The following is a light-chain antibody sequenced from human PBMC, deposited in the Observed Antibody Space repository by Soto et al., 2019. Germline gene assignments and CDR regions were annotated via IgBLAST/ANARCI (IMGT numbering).Light chain of an antibody. Sequence: EIVLTQSPGTLSLSPGERATLSCRASQSVSSSYLAWYQQKLGQAPRLLIYGASNRATGIPDRFSGSGSGTDLTLTISRLEPEDFAVYYCQQYGSSPPITFGQGTRLEIK. V-gene: IGKV3-20*01. J-gene: IGKJ5*01. CDR2: GAS. CDR3: QQYGSSPPIT. CDR1: QSVSSSY.